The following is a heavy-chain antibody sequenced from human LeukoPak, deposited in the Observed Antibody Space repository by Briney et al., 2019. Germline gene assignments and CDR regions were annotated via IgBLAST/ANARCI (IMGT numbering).Heavy chain of an antibody. V-gene: IGHV4-39*07. J-gene: IGHJ4*02. CDR1: GGSIVETTYF. CDR3: ARGVGRFSSNLDF. D-gene: IGHD1-26*01. CDR2: SFYSGST. Sequence: SETLSLTCSVSGGSIVETTYFWGWIRQPPGKGPEWIGSSFYSGSTYYNPSLKSRVTISVDPSNNQFSLRLTSVTAADTAVYYCARGVGRFSSNLDFWGQGTLVTVSS.